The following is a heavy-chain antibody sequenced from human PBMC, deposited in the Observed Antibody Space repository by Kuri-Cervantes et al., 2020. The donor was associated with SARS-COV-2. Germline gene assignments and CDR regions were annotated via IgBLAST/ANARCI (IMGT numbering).Heavy chain of an antibody. Sequence: GESLKISCAASGFTFSGSAMHWVRQASGKGLEWVGRIRSKANSYATAYAASVKGRFTISRDDSKNTAYLQMNSLKTEDTAVYYCTTEGRGLLRGNYFDYWGQGTLVTVSS. CDR2: IRSKANSYAT. J-gene: IGHJ4*02. CDR1: GFTFSGSA. V-gene: IGHV3-73*01. CDR3: TTEGRGLLRGNYFDY. D-gene: IGHD3-22*01.